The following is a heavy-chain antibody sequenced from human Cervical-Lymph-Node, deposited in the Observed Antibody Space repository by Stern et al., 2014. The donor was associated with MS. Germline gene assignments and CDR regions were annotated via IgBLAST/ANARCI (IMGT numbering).Heavy chain of an antibody. V-gene: IGHV4-59*01. CDR1: SGFIGNNY. D-gene: IGHD3-16*02. Sequence: QVQLQESGPGLVKPSETLSLMCSVSSGFIGNNYWSWIRQPPGKGLAWIGHLYYSGSTYYNLSLKSRVTISLDTSKNQLSLRLSSVTAADTAVYYCARAGPYDYIWGNFRHRAFYFDSWGQGALVTVSS. J-gene: IGHJ4*02. CDR3: ARAGPYDYIWGNFRHRAFYFDS. CDR2: LYYSGST.